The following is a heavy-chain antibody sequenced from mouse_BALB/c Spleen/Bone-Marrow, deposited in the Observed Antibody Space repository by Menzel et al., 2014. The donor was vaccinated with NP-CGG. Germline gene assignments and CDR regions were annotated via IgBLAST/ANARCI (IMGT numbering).Heavy chain of an antibody. Sequence: LEESGAELVKPGASVKLSCTASGFNIKDTYMHWVKQRPEQGLEWIGRIDPANGNTKYDLKFQGKATITADTSSNTAYLQLSSLTSEDTAVYYCARWEYYAMDYWGQGTSVTVSS. CDR3: ARWEYYAMDY. CDR2: IDPANGNT. D-gene: IGHD4-1*01. CDR1: GFNIKDTY. V-gene: IGHV14-3*02. J-gene: IGHJ4*01.